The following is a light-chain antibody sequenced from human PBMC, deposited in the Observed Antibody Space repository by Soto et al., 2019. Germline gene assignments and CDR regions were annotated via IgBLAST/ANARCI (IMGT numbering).Light chain of an antibody. J-gene: IGLJ1*01. CDR3: SSYTSSREKV. CDR1: SSDVGGYNY. V-gene: IGLV2-14*01. Sequence: QSALTQPASVSGSPAQATASSYTGTSSDVGGYNYVSWYQQYPGKAPKLMIHDVSNRPSGVSDRFSGSKSGNTASLTISGLQAEAEADYYCSSYTSSREKVFGTGTKVTVL. CDR2: DVS.